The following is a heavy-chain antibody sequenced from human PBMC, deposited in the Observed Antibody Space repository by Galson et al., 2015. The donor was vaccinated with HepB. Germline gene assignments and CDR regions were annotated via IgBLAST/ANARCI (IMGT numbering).Heavy chain of an antibody. V-gene: IGHV1-18*01. D-gene: IGHD1-1*01. CDR2: VSGYDGST. Sequence: SVKISCKASGYDFNKYGLSWVRQAPGQGLEWMGWVSGYDGSTNYAPKFQGRVTMTTQTSTGTTFMDMRSLRSGDTAVYFCARDSRLELKLNNYYSYGMDVVGQGTAVVVS. CDR3: ARDSRLELKLNNYYSYGMDV. J-gene: IGHJ6*02. CDR1: GYDFNKYG.